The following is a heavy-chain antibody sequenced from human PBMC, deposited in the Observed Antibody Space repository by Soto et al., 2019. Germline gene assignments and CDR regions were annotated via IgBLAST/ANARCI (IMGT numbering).Heavy chain of an antibody. Sequence: EVQLLESGGGLVQPGGSLRLSCAASGFTFSSYAMSWVRQAPGKGLEWVSAISGSGGSTYYADSVKGRFTISRDNSKNTLYLQMNSPRAEDTAVYYCAKDKDVVVVAATLYYFDYWGQGTLVTVSS. CDR1: GFTFSSYA. D-gene: IGHD2-15*01. J-gene: IGHJ4*02. V-gene: IGHV3-23*01. CDR2: ISGSGGST. CDR3: AKDKDVVVVAATLYYFDY.